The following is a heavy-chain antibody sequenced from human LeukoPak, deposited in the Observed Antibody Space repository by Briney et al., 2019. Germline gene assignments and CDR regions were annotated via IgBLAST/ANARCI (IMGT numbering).Heavy chain of an antibody. D-gene: IGHD6-13*01. Sequence: ASVKVSCKASGYTFTGYYMHWVRQAPGQGLEWMGWINPNSGGTNYAQKFQGRVTMTRDTSISTAYMELSRLRSDDTAVYYCARDFQQLVSSFSWFDPWGQGTLVIVSS. CDR2: INPNSGGT. CDR1: GYTFTGYY. V-gene: IGHV1-2*02. CDR3: ARDFQQLVSSFSWFDP. J-gene: IGHJ5*02.